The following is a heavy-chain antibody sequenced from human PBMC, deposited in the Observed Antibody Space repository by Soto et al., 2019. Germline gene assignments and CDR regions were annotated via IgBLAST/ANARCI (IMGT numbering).Heavy chain of an antibody. J-gene: IGHJ4*02. CDR3: ASLRGKTQTFDY. D-gene: IGHD3-9*01. V-gene: IGHV3-74*01. CDR1: GFPFSTYW. CDR2: INSDGSTT. Sequence: GGSLRLSCAASGFPFSTYWMNWVRQAPGKGLVWVSRINSDGSTTTYADSVRGRFTISRDNAKNTLYLQMNSLRAEDTAVYYCASLRGKTQTFDYWGQGTLVTVSS.